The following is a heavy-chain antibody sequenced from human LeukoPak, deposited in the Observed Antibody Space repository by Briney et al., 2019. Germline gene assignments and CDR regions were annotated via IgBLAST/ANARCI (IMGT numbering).Heavy chain of an antibody. D-gene: IGHD3-9*01. V-gene: IGHV3-21*01. CDR1: GFTFSTYT. CDR2: ITSSSSYI. J-gene: IGHJ4*02. CDR3: ARDRARIDYYDILTGIPYYFDY. Sequence: GGSLRLSCAASGFTFSTYTMNWVRQAPGKGLEWVSSITSSSSYIYYGDSVKGRFTISRDNAKNSLYLQMNSLRAEDTAVYYCARDRARIDYYDILTGIPYYFDYWGQGTLVTVSS.